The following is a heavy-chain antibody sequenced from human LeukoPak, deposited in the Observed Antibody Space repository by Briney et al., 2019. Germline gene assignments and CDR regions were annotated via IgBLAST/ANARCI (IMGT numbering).Heavy chain of an antibody. J-gene: IGHJ5*02. V-gene: IGHV4-39*01. CDR3: ARHPTGFPNWFDL. D-gene: IGHD3-9*01. CDR1: GLSTSITSLT. Sequence: SETLSLTCTVSGLSTSITSLTWAWVRQPPGKGLEYIGAIHYNGNTYYNPSLRSRVTISVDTSKDQFSLNLNSLTVADTAVYYCARHPTGFPNWFDLWGQGTLVTVPS. CDR2: IHYNGNT.